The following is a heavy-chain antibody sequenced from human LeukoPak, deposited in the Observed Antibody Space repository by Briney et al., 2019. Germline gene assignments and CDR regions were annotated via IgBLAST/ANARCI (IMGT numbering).Heavy chain of an antibody. CDR2: ISSSSSYI. CDR1: GFTFSSYS. CDR3: ARDPLYYDSSGYSY. Sequence: GGSLRLSCAASGFTFSSYSMNWVRQAPGKGLEWVSSISSSSSYIYYADSVKGRFTISRNNAKNSLYLQMNSLRAEDTAVYYCARDPLYYDSSGYSYWGQGTLVTVSS. D-gene: IGHD3-22*01. J-gene: IGHJ4*02. V-gene: IGHV3-21*01.